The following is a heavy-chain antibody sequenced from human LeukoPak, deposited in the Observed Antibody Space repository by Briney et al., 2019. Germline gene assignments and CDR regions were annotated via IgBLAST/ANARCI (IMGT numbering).Heavy chain of an antibody. CDR1: GFTLSSYW. CDR2: IKQDGSEK. Sequence: PRGSLRLSCAASGFTLSSYWMNWVRQAPGKGLEWVANIKQDGSEKYYVDSVKGRFTISRDNAKNSLYLQMNSLRAEDTAVYHCANGWSPDYWGRGTLVTVSS. D-gene: IGHD2-15*01. J-gene: IGHJ4*02. V-gene: IGHV3-7*03. CDR3: ANGWSPDY.